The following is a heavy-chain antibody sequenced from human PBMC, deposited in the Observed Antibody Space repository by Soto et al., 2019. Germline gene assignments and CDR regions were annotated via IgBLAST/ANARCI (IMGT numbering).Heavy chain of an antibody. Sequence: SETLSLTCAVYGGSFSGYHWSWIRQPPGKGLEWIGEINHSGSTNYNPSLKSRVTISVDTSKNQFSLKLSSVTAADTAVYYCARGGGYDILTGYYRGWFDPWGQGTLVTVSS. CDR1: GGSFSGYH. J-gene: IGHJ5*02. D-gene: IGHD3-9*01. V-gene: IGHV4-34*01. CDR2: INHSGST. CDR3: ARGGGYDILTGYYRGWFDP.